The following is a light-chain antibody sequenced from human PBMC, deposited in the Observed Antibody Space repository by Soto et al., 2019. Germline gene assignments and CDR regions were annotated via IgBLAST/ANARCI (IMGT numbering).Light chain of an antibody. Sequence: QSALTQPASVSGSPGQSITISCTGTSSDVGGYNYVSWYQQHPGKAPKLMIYDVSNRPSGVSNRFSGSKSGNTASLTISGLQAEDEADYYCSSYTSSSTLGVFGTGTKLNFL. V-gene: IGLV2-14*01. CDR3: SSYTSSSTLGV. J-gene: IGLJ1*01. CDR1: SSDVGGYNY. CDR2: DVS.